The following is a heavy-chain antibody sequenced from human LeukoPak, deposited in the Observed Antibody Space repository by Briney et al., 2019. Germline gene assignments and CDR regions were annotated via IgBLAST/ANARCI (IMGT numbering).Heavy chain of an antibody. D-gene: IGHD1-26*01. J-gene: IGHJ4*02. CDR1: GYTFTGYY. Sequence: GASVKVSCKASGYTFTGYYMHWVRQAPGQGLEWMGWINPNSGGTNYAQKFQGRVTLTRDTSISTAYMELSRLSSDDTAVYYCARGGGELLLAYFDYWGQGTLVTVSS. CDR3: ARGGGELLLAYFDY. V-gene: IGHV1-2*02. CDR2: INPNSGGT.